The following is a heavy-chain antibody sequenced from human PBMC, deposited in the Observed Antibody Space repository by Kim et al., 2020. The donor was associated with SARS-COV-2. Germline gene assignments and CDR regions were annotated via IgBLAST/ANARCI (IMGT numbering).Heavy chain of an antibody. CDR3: ARETAGTGRGYYYGMDV. V-gene: IGHV4-59*01. CDR1: GGSISSYY. CDR2: IYYSGST. D-gene: IGHD1-1*01. J-gene: IGHJ6*02. Sequence: SETLSLTCTVSGGSISSYYWSWIRQPPGKGLEWIGYIYYSGSTNYNPSLKSRVTISVDTSKNQFSLKLSSVTAADTAVYYCARETAGTGRGYYYGMDVWGQGTTVTVSS.